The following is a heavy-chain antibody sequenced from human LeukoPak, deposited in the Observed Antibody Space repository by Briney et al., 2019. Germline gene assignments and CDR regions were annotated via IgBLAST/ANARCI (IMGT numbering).Heavy chain of an antibody. J-gene: IGHJ5*02. Sequence: SETLSLTCTVSGGSISSSSYYWGWIRQPPGEGLEWIGEIHYSGSTNYNPSLKSRVTISVDSSMNHIFLRLTSVTAADTAVYYCARGLLGGAAAWGQGTLVTVSS. CDR1: GGSISSSSYY. V-gene: IGHV4-39*02. CDR3: ARGLLGGAAA. CDR2: IHYSGST. D-gene: IGHD3-16*01.